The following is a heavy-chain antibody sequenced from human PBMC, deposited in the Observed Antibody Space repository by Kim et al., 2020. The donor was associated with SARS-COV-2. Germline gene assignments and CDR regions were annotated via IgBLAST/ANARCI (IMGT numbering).Heavy chain of an antibody. V-gene: IGHV1-24*01. CDR3: ATAYYYGSGSYYIYDLPIMDV. D-gene: IGHD3-10*01. Sequence: ASVKVSCKVSGYTLTELSMHWVRQAPGKGLEWMGGFDPEDGETIYAQKFQGRVTMTEDTSTDTAYMELSSLRSEDTAVYYCATAYYYGSGSYYIYDLPIMDVWGQGTTVTVSS. J-gene: IGHJ6*02. CDR1: GYTLTELS. CDR2: FDPEDGET.